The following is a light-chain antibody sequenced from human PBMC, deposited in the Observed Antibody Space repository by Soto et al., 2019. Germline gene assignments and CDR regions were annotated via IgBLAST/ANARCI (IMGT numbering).Light chain of an antibody. CDR2: AAS. V-gene: IGKV1-6*01. Sequence: IQMTQSPSSLSSSVGDRFTITCLASQDIGNDLGWYQQRPGEAPELLLYAASTLRSGVPSRFSGSGSGTQFTLTINNLQPEDSATYFCLQDHDYPWTFGHGTKVDI. J-gene: IGKJ1*01. CDR1: QDIGND. CDR3: LQDHDYPWT.